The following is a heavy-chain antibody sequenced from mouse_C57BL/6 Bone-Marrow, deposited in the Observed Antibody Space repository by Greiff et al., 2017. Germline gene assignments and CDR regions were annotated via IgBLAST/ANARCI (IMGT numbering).Heavy chain of an antibody. D-gene: IGHD2-5*01. CDR1: GFTFTDYY. CDR2: IRNKAIGYTT. V-gene: IGHV7-3*01. Sequence: EVQLVESGGGLVQPGGSLSLSCAASGFTFTDYYMSWVRQPPGKALEWLGFIRNKAIGYTTEYSASVKGRFTISRDNSQSILYLQMNALRAEDSATYYCARFYYSNYDYAMDYWGQGTSVTVSS. CDR3: ARFYYSNYDYAMDY. J-gene: IGHJ4*01.